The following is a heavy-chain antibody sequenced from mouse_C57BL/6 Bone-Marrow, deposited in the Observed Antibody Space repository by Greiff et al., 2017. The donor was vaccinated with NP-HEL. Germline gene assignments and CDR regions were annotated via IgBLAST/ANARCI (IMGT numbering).Heavy chain of an antibody. Sequence: QVQLQHSGAELARPGASVKLSCKASGYTFTSYGSSWVKQRTGQGLEWIGEIYPRSGNTYYNEKFKGKATLTADKSSSIAYRELRSMTSEDAAVYFCSRYVHYYGSSYGYWGQGTTLTVSS. CDR1: GYTFTSYG. CDR3: SRYVHYYGSSYGY. V-gene: IGHV1-81*01. CDR2: IYPRSGNT. J-gene: IGHJ2*01. D-gene: IGHD1-1*01.